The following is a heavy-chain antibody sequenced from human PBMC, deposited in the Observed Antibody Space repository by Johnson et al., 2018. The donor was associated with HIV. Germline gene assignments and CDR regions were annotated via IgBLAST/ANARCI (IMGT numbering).Heavy chain of an antibody. CDR2: INSGGST. CDR3: HNPSSWSPSGDFDI. J-gene: IGHJ3*02. V-gene: IGHV3-66*02. CDR1: GFTVSRNY. D-gene: IGHD6-13*01. Sequence: VQLVESGGGLVQPGGSLRLSCAASGFTVSRNYMSWVRQAPGQGLEWVSVINSGGSTYYADSVKGRFTLSRDNSKNTLYLQMNSLRAEDTAVYYGHNPSSWSPSGDFDIWGQGTMVTVSS.